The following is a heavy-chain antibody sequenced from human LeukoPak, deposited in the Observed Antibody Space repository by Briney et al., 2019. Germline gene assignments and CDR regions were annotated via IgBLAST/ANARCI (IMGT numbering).Heavy chain of an antibody. J-gene: IGHJ4*02. CDR3: ARAGSSGWYYFDY. CDR2: ISSSGSTI. Sequence: GGSLRLSCAASEFTFSSYEMNWVRQAPGKGLEWVSYISSSGSTIYYADSVKGRFTVSRDNAKNSLYLQMNSLRAEDMAVYYCARAGSSGWYYFDYWGQGTLVTVSS. D-gene: IGHD6-19*01. V-gene: IGHV3-48*03. CDR1: EFTFSSYE.